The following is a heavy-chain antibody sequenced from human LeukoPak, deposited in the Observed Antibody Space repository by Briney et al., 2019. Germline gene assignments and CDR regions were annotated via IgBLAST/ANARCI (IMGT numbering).Heavy chain of an antibody. Sequence: PGGSLRLSCAASGFTSSNFWMSWVRQAPGKGLEWVATIKGDGSDKYHVDSVKGRFTISRDNAKNSLYLQMNSLRAEDTAVYYCEKFPYGDYVHYWGQGTLVTVSS. CDR3: EKFPYGDYVHY. D-gene: IGHD4-17*01. V-gene: IGHV3-7*05. CDR2: IKGDGSDK. CDR1: GFTSSNFW. J-gene: IGHJ4*02.